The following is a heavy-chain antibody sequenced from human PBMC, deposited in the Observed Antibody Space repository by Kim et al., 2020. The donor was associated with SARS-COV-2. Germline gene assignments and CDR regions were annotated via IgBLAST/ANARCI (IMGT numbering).Heavy chain of an antibody. D-gene: IGHD2-21*02. CDR3: ARQVAYCGGDCYGGWFDP. CDR1: GYSFTSYW. J-gene: IGHJ5*02. V-gene: IGHV5-51*01. Sequence: GESLKISCKGSGYSFTSYWIGWVRQMPGKGLEWMGIIYPGDSDTRYSPSFQGQVTISADKSISTAYLQWSSLKASDTAMYYCARQVAYCGGDCYGGWFDPWGQGTLVTVSS. CDR2: IYPGDSDT.